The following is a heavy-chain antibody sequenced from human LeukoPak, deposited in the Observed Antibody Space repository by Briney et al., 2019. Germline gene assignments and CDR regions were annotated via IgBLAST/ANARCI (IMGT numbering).Heavy chain of an antibody. CDR3: ARAGGNSVWYFYL. J-gene: IGHJ2*01. Sequence: SVKVSCKASGGTFSSYTISWVRQAPGQGLEWMGRIIPILGIANYAQKFQGRVTITADKSTSTAYMELSSLRSEDTAVYYCARAGGNSVWYFYLWGRGTLVTVSS. D-gene: IGHD4-23*01. CDR2: IIPILGIA. CDR1: GGTFSSYT. V-gene: IGHV1-69*02.